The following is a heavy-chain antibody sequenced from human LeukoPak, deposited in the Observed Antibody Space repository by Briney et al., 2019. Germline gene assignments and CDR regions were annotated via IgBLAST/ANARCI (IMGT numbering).Heavy chain of an antibody. D-gene: IGHD3-10*01. CDR3: ARDRVTMVRGVIIGRDY. V-gene: IGHV3-23*01. CDR1: GFTFSSYA. CDR2: ISGSGGST. J-gene: IGHJ4*02. Sequence: HPGGSLRLSCAASGFTFSSYAVGWVRQAPGKGLEWVSGISGSGGSTYYADSVQGRFTISRDNSKNTLYLQMNSLRAEDTAVYYCARDRVTMVRGVIIGRDYWGQGTLVTVSS.